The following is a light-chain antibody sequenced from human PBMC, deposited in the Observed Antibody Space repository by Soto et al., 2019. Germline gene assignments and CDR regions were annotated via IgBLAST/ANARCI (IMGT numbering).Light chain of an antibody. CDR1: ENINTY. J-gene: IGKJ5*01. CDR3: HQYIKWPIT. Sequence: EIVMTQSPATLSVSPGERATLSCRASENINTYLAWYQQKPGQAPKLLIYDASNRATGIPARFSASGSGTDFTLTISSLEPEDFAVYYCHQYIKWPITFGQGTRLEIK. CDR2: DAS. V-gene: IGKV3-11*01.